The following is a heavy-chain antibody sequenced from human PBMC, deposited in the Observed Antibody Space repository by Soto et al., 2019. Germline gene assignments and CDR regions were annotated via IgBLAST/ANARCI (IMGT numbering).Heavy chain of an antibody. J-gene: IGHJ6*02. CDR2: INAGNGNT. D-gene: IGHD6-19*01. CDR1: GYTFTSYA. Sequence: QVQLVQSGAEVKKPGASVKVSCKASGYTFTSYAMHWVRQAPGQRLEWMGWINAGNGNTKYSQKFQGRVTITRDTSASTAYMELSSLRSEDTAVYYCARAESSGWYYNYYYGMDVWGQGTTVTVSS. CDR3: ARAESSGWYYNYYYGMDV. V-gene: IGHV1-3*01.